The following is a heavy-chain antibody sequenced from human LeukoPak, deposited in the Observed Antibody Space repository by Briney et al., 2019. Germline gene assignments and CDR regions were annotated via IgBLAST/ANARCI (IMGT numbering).Heavy chain of an antibody. D-gene: IGHD3-9*01. V-gene: IGHV3-30-3*01. J-gene: IGHJ4*02. CDR1: GFTFSSYA. Sequence: GGSLRLSCAASGFTFSSYAMSWVRQAPGKGLEWVAVISYDGSNKYYADSVKGRFTISRDNSKNTLYLQMNSLRAEDTAVYYCAKDAHLLDYDILTGYPDYWGQGALVIVSS. CDR2: ISYDGSNK. CDR3: AKDAHLLDYDILTGYPDY.